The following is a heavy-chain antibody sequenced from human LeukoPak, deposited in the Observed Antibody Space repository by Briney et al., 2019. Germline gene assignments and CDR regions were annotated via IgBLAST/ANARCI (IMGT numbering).Heavy chain of an antibody. CDR2: ISSSGSTI. CDR3: ARPTLDTYYDILAPYYYYMDV. V-gene: IGHV3-48*03. CDR1: GFTFSSYE. D-gene: IGHD3-9*01. Sequence: GGSLRLSCAASGFTFSSYEMNWVRQAPGKGLEWVSYISSSGSTIYYADSVKGRFTISRDNAKNSLYLQMNSLRAEDTAVYYCARPTLDTYYDILAPYYYYMDVWGKGTTVTVSS. J-gene: IGHJ6*03.